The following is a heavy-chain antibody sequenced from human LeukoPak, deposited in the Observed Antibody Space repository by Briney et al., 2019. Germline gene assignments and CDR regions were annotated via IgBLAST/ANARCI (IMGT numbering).Heavy chain of an antibody. V-gene: IGHV5-51*01. Sequence: HGESLKISCKGSGYSFTSYWIGWVRQMPGKGLEWMGIIYPGDSDTRYSPSFQGQVTISADKSISAAYLQWSSLKASDTAMYYCARQGRDGYNSFDYWGQGTLVTVSS. D-gene: IGHD5-24*01. CDR3: ARQGRDGYNSFDY. CDR1: GYSFTSYW. CDR2: IYPGDSDT. J-gene: IGHJ4*02.